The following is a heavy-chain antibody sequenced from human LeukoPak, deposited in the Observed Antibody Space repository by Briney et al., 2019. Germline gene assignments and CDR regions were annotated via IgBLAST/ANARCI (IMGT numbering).Heavy chain of an antibody. Sequence: SETLSLTCTVSGGSISSYYWSWIRQPPGKGLEWIGYIYTSGSTNYNPSLKSRVTISVDTSKNQFSLKLSSVTAADTAVYYCARDLNDYHYYYMDVWGKGTTVTVSS. V-gene: IGHV4-4*08. CDR1: GGSISSYY. CDR2: IYTSGST. J-gene: IGHJ6*03. CDR3: ARDLNDYHYYYMDV.